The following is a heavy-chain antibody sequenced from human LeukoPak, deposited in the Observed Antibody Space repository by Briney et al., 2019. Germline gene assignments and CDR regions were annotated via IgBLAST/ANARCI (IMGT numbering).Heavy chain of an antibody. CDR2: INQDGNEN. CDR1: GFTFSSYW. D-gene: IGHD5-24*01. J-gene: IGHJ4*02. V-gene: IGHV3-7*04. CDR3: ARGDAFSGDY. Sequence: QPGGSLRLSCAASGFTFSSYWMTWVRQAPGKGLEWVANINQDGNENDYVDSVRGRFTIYRDKAKNSLYLQMDSLRVEDTAVYYCARGDAFSGDYWGQGTLVTVPS.